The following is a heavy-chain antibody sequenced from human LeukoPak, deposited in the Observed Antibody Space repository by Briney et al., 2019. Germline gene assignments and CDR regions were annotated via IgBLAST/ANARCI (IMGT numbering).Heavy chain of an antibody. J-gene: IGHJ5*02. CDR3: AREPRRIRRNWFDP. V-gene: IGHV4-34*01. Sequence: SETLSLTCAVYGGSFSGYYWSWIRQPPGKGLEWIGEINHSGSTNYNPSLKSRVTISVDTSKNQFSLKLSSVTAADTAVYYCAREPRRIRRNWFDPWGQGTLVTVSS. D-gene: IGHD2-15*01. CDR1: GGSFSGYY. CDR2: INHSGST.